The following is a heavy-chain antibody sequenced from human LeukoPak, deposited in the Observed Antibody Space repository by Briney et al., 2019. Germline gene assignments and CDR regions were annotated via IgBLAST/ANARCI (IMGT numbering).Heavy chain of an antibody. V-gene: IGHV4-34*01. J-gene: IGHJ6*04. Sequence: SETLSLTCAVYGGSFSGYYWSGIRQPPGKGLEWIGEINHSGSTNYNPSLKSRVTISVDTSKNQFSLKLSSVTAADTAVYYCARKVAMTGHHFYYYGMDVWGKGTTVTVSS. CDR2: INHSGST. CDR3: ARKVAMTGHHFYYYGMDV. CDR1: GGSFSGYY.